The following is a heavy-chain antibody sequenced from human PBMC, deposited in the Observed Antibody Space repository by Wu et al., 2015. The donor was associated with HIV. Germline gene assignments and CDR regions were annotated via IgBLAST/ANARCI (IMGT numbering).Heavy chain of an antibody. CDR3: ARDWQFQVTFGDFYMDI. CDR2: INPATGDT. J-gene: IGHJ6*03. V-gene: IGHV1-2*02. CDR1: GYTFSAHY. D-gene: IGHD3-3*01. Sequence: AQMVQSGTEVKKSGASLKISCMTAGYTFSAHYIHWVRQAPGQGLEWMGWINPATGDTKFVQTFQGILAMTRDTTSDTVNLILASVKPNDTATYYCARDWQFQVTFGDFYMDIWGNGTTVIVS.